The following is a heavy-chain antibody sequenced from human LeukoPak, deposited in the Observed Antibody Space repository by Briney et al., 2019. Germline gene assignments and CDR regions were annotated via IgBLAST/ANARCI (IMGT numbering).Heavy chain of an antibody. Sequence: PSGTLSLTCAVYGGSFSGYYWSWIRQPPGKGLEWIGEINHSGSTNYNPSLKSRVTISVDTSKNQFSLKLSSVTAADTAVYYCARLDALYCSSTSCRNLDYWGQGTLVTVSS. CDR1: GGSFSGYY. D-gene: IGHD2-2*01. CDR3: ARLDALYCSSTSCRNLDY. V-gene: IGHV4-34*01. J-gene: IGHJ4*02. CDR2: INHSGST.